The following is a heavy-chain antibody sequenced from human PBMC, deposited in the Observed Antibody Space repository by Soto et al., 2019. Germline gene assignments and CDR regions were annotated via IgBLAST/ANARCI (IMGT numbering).Heavy chain of an antibody. V-gene: IGHV1-69*08. CDR2: IIPILGET. D-gene: IGHD3-16*01. CDR1: GTIFSSYT. CDR3: ARGLGGRMDD. J-gene: IGHJ6*02. Sequence: QVQLVQSGAEVKKPGSSVRVSCKASGTIFSSYTISWVRQAPGQGLEWMGRIIPILGETNSAQKFQGRVTLXXDRSTITAYMELNSLRLEDTALYYCARGLGGRMDDWGQGTTVTVSS.